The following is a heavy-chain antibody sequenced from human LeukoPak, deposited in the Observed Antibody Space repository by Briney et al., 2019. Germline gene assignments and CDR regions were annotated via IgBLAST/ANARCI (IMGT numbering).Heavy chain of an antibody. CDR3: ARGFGDLGY. CDR1: GGSISSGGYS. V-gene: IGHV4-30-2*01. Sequence: SQTLSLTYAVSGGSISSGGYSWSWIRQPPGKGLEWIGYIYHSGSTYYNPSLKSRVTISVDRSKNQFSLKLSSVTAADTAVYYCARGFGDLGYWGQGTLVTVSS. CDR2: IYHSGST. D-gene: IGHD3-10*01. J-gene: IGHJ4*02.